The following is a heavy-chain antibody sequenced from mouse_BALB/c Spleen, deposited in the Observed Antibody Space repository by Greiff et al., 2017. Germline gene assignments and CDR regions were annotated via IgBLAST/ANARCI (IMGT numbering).Heavy chain of an antibody. V-gene: IGHV5-6*01. Sequence: VQLKESGGDLVKPGGSLKLSCAASGFTFSSYGMSWVRQTPDKRLEWVATISSGGSYTYYPDSVKGRFTISRDHAKNTLYLQMSSLKSEDTAMYDCARRGTTVAYAMDYWGQGTSVTVSS. D-gene: IGHD1-1*01. CDR1: GFTFSSYG. CDR2: ISSGGSYT. CDR3: ARRGTTVAYAMDY. J-gene: IGHJ4*01.